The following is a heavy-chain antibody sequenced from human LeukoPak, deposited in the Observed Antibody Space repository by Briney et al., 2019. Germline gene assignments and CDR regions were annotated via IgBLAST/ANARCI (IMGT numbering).Heavy chain of an antibody. J-gene: IGHJ6*02. D-gene: IGHD3-3*01. CDR2: ISGSGGST. CDR1: GFTFSSYA. CDR3: ARDQRGGYYDFWSGYLADYYYYGMDV. Sequence: GGSLRLSCAASGFTFSSYAMSWVRQAPGKGLEWVSAISGSGGSTYYADSVKGRFTISRDNAKNSLYLQMNSLRAEDTAVYYCARDQRGGYYDFWSGYLADYYYYGMDVWGQGTTVTVSS. V-gene: IGHV3-23*01.